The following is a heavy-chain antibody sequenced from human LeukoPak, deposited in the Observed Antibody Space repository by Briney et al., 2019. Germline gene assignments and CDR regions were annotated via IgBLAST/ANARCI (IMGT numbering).Heavy chain of an antibody. CDR1: GYSFTTYW. J-gene: IGHJ4*02. CDR2: IYPGDSDT. D-gene: IGHD3-22*01. CDR3: ARQFRDSSGYYSYYFDY. V-gene: IGHV5-51*01. Sequence: GESLKISCKGSGYSFTTYWIGWVRQMPGRGLEWMGIIYPGDSDTRYSPSFQGQVTISADKSISPAYLQWSSLKASDTAMYYCARQFRDSSGYYSYYFDYWGQGTLVTVSS.